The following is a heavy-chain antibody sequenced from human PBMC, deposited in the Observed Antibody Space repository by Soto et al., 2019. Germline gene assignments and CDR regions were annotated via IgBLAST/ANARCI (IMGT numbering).Heavy chain of an antibody. D-gene: IGHD2-15*01. J-gene: IGHJ6*03. CDR1: GYTFVSYD. CDR2: MNPNSGNT. V-gene: IGHV1-8*01. Sequence: ASVKVSCKASGYTFVSYDINWVRQAPGQGLEWMGWMNPNSGNTGYAQNFQGRVTMTRDTSITTAYMELSSLRSEDTAVYYCARALGCSGSNCQSGYYYYMDVWGRGTTVTVSS. CDR3: ARALGCSGSNCQSGYYYYMDV.